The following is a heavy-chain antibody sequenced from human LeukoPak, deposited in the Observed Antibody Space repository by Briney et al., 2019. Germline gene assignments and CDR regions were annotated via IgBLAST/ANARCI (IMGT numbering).Heavy chain of an antibody. CDR3: ARDYLYCGGDCFVDA. Sequence: GGSLRLSCAASGFTFSSYSVDWVRQAPGKGLEWVSSISSSSKYIYDADSVKGRFTVSRDNAKNSLYLQMNSLRAEDTAVYYCARDYLYCGGDCFVDAWGQGTLVTVSS. V-gene: IGHV3-21*01. D-gene: IGHD2-21*02. CDR1: GFTFSSYS. J-gene: IGHJ5*02. CDR2: ISSSSKYI.